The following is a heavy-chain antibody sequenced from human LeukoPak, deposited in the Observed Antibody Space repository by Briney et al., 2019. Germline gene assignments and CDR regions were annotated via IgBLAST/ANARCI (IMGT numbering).Heavy chain of an antibody. D-gene: IGHD2-15*01. V-gene: IGHV3-33*01. CDR2: IWYDGSNK. CDR1: GFTFSSYG. CDR3: ARERSGYCSGGSCYSTHYSWFDP. Sequence: PGRSLRVSCAATGFTFSSYGMHCVRQAPGKGLEWVAVIWYDGSNKYYADSVKGRFTISRDNSKNTLYLQMNSLRAEDTAVYYCARERSGYCSGGSCYSTHYSWFDPWGQGTLVTVSS. J-gene: IGHJ5*02.